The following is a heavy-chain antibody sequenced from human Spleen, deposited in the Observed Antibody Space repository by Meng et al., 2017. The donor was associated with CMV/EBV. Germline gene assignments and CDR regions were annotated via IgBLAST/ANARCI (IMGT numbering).Heavy chain of an antibody. D-gene: IGHD6-13*01. CDR2: IYYSGST. Sequence: SETLSLTCTVSGGSISSYYWSWIRQPPGKGLEWIGYIYYSGSTNYNPSLKSRVTISVDTSKNRFSLKLSSVTAADTAVYYCYRGGYSSSWPPQFNYYYYGMDVWGQGTTVTVSS. CDR3: YRGGYSSSWPPQFNYYYYGMDV. CDR1: GGSISSYY. V-gene: IGHV4-59*12. J-gene: IGHJ6*02.